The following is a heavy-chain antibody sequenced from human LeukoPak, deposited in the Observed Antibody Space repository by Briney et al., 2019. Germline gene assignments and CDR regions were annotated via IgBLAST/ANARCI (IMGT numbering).Heavy chain of an antibody. Sequence: GGSLRLSCAASGFTVSSTYMSWVRQAPGKGLEWVSVIYKDGKIYYIDSVKGRFTISRDTSKNTLYLQMNSLRVEDTAVYYCAKGGISSGWYYYYGMDVWGQGTTVTVSS. CDR1: GFTVSSTY. CDR3: AKGGISSGWYYYYGMDV. V-gene: IGHV3-53*01. J-gene: IGHJ6*02. D-gene: IGHD6-19*01. CDR2: IYKDGKI.